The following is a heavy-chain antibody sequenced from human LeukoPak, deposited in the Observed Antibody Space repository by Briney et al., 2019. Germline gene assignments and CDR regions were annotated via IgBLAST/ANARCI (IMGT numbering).Heavy chain of an antibody. Sequence: GSLILSCAAAGFTFSSYGMHWGRQAPGKGLEWVAVIGYDGSNKYYADSVKGRFTISRDNSKNTLYLQMNSLRAEDTAVYYCAKDRSPSSGGNFDYWGQGTLVTVSS. CDR3: AKDRSPSSGGNFDY. CDR2: IGYDGSNK. CDR1: GFTFSSYG. J-gene: IGHJ4*02. D-gene: IGHD2-15*01. V-gene: IGHV3-33*06.